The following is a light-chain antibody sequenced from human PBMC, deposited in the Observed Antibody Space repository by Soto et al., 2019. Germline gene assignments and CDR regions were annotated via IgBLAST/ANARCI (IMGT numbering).Light chain of an antibody. CDR2: DAS. Sequence: DIQMTQSPSTLSASVGDRVTITCRASQSISSWLAWYQQKPGKAPKLLIYDASSLESGVPSRFSRSASGTAFTLAISSLQPDDFATYYCQQSYGTPITFGQGTRLESK. V-gene: IGKV1-5*01. CDR1: QSISSW. CDR3: QQSYGTPIT. J-gene: IGKJ5*01.